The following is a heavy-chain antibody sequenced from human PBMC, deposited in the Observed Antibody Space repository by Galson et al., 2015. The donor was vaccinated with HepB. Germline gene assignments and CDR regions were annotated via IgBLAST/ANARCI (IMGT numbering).Heavy chain of an antibody. V-gene: IGHV3-23*01. CDR2: ISGSGGST. Sequence: SLRLSCAASGFTFSSHAMTWVRRAPGKGLEWVSVISGSGGSTYYADSVKGRFTISRENSKNTLYLQMNSLRVEDTAVYYCAARGWFDGGPVLAFEYWGQGTLVTVSS. CDR1: GFTFSSHA. CDR3: AARGWFDGGPVLAFEY. J-gene: IGHJ4*02. D-gene: IGHD6-19*01.